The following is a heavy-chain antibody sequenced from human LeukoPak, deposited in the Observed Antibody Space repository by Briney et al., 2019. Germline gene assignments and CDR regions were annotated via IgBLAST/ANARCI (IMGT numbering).Heavy chain of an antibody. CDR2: IYDSGTT. V-gene: IGHV4-59*08. J-gene: IGHJ4*02. CDR1: VVSISS. Sequence: SETLSLTCSVSVVSISSLTWIRQSPGKGLEWIGYIYDSGTTNYNPALKSRLTLSVDRSRKQFSLTLKFVTAADTAVYYCARRAVTNFDYWGQGTLVTVSS. CDR3: ARRAVTNFDY. D-gene: IGHD4-17*01.